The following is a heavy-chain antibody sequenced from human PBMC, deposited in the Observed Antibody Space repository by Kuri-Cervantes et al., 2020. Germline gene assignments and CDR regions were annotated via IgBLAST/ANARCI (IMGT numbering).Heavy chain of an antibody. J-gene: IGHJ4*02. CDR1: GGSVSSGSYY. Sequence: ESLKISCTVSGGSVSSGSYYWSWIRQPPGKGLEWIGYIYYSGSTNYNPSLKSRVTISVDTSKNQFSLKLSSVTAADTAVYYCARSRRLGFLDYWGQGTLVTVSS. V-gene: IGHV4-61*01. CDR3: ARSRRLGFLDY. CDR2: IYYSGST. D-gene: IGHD2/OR15-2a*01.